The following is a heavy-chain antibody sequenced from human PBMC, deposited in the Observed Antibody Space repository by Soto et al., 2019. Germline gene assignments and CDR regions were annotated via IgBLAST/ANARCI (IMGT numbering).Heavy chain of an antibody. V-gene: IGHV3-30*04. CDR2: IAYDGSNR. CDR3: ARDLQAGTDNVNWFAP. CDR1: GFSISRSA. D-gene: IGHD1-1*01. J-gene: IGHJ5*02. Sequence: QVQLVEAGGDVVQPGRSLRLSCAASGFSISRSAMHWVRQAPGKGLEWVAVIAYDGSNRWYADSAKGRFTISRDNSKNTVYLQMSSLRGEDTAVYYCARDLQAGTDNVNWFAPWGQGALVTVSS.